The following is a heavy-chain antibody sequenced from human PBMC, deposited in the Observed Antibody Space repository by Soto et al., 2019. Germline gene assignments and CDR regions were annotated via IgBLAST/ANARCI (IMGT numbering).Heavy chain of an antibody. Sequence: GGSLRLSCAASGFTFSSYSMNWVRQAPGKGLEWVSYISSSSSTIYYAGSLKGRFTISRDNSKNTLYLQMSSLRAEDTAVYYCAKADLSADYFDYWGQGT. CDR2: ISSSSSTI. V-gene: IGHV3-48*01. CDR3: AKADLSADYFDY. J-gene: IGHJ4*02. CDR1: GFTFSSYS. D-gene: IGHD3-16*02.